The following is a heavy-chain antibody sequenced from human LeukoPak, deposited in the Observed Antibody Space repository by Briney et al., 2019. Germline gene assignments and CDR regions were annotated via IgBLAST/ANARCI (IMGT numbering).Heavy chain of an antibody. CDR2: IRGSGDST. D-gene: IGHD1-26*01. CDR1: GFTFSSFA. CDR3: AKHLALVGATTTYDY. J-gene: IGHJ4*02. V-gene: IGHV3-23*01. Sequence: GGSLRLSCAASGFTFSSFAMHWVRQAPGKGLEWVSGIRGSGDSTYYADSVKGRFTISRDNSKNTLYLQMNSLRAEDTAVYYCAKHLALVGATTTYDYWGQGTLVIVSS.